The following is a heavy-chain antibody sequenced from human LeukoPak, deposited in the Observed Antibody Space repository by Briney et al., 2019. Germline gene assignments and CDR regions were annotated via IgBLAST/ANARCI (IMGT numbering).Heavy chain of an antibody. D-gene: IGHD6-13*01. CDR1: GGSFSGYY. CDR3: ARSSSWSSDY. CDR2: IYYSGST. J-gene: IGHJ4*02. V-gene: IGHV4-34*09. Sequence: KSSETLSLTCAVYGGSFSGYYWSWIRQPPGKGLEWIGYIYYSGSTYYNPSLKSRVTISVDTSNNQFSLKLSSVTAADTAVYYCARSSSWSSDYWGQGTLVTVSS.